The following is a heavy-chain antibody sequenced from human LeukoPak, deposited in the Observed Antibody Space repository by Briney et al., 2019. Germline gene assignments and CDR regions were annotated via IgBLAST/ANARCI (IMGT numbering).Heavy chain of an antibody. Sequence: GGSLRLSCAASGFTFSSYAMSWVRQAPGKGLEWVSAISGSGGSTYYADSVKGRFTISRDNSKNTLYLQMNSLRAEDTAMYYCAKGTKPVMTIPDYWGQGILVTVSS. CDR2: ISGSGGST. CDR1: GFTFSSYA. V-gene: IGHV3-23*01. CDR3: AKGTKPVMTIPDY. D-gene: IGHD1/OR15-1a*01. J-gene: IGHJ4*02.